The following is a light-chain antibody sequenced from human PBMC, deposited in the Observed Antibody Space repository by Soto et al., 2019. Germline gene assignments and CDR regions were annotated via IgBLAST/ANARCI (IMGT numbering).Light chain of an antibody. CDR3: QHYHSPPFT. J-gene: IGKJ3*01. Sequence: DIQMTQSPSSLSAFVGDSVTFTCRASQGISNYLAWYHQKPGKVPKLLVYAASTLQSGVPSRFSGSGSGIEFTLTIRSLQPEDVGTYYCQHYHSPPFTFGPGTKLEIK. CDR1: QGISNY. V-gene: IGKV1-27*01. CDR2: AAS.